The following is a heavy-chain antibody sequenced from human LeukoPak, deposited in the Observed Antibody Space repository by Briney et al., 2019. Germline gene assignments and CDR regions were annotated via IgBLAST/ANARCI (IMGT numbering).Heavy chain of an antibody. CDR2: IIPIFGIA. Sequence: SVKVSCKASGGTFSSYAISWVRQAPGQGLEWMGGIIPIFGIANYAQKFQGRVTITADESTSTAYMELSSLRSEDTAVYYCARTTSGYYYDYFDYWGQGTLVTVSS. CDR3: ARTTSGYYYDYFDY. J-gene: IGHJ4*02. D-gene: IGHD3-22*01. V-gene: IGHV1-69*01. CDR1: GGTFSSYA.